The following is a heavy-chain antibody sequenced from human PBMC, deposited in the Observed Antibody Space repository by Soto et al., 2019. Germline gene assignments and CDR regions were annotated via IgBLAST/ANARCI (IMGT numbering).Heavy chain of an antibody. D-gene: IGHD4-4*01. CDR3: ARSPPTGSYYYCDGMDV. Sequence: ASVKVSCKASGYTFTSYGISWVRQAPGQGLEWMGWISAYNGNTNYAQKLQGRVTMTTDTSTSTAYMELRSLRSDDTAVYYCARSPPTGSYYYCDGMDVWGQGTTVTVSS. CDR1: GYTFTSYG. CDR2: ISAYNGNT. V-gene: IGHV1-18*01. J-gene: IGHJ6*02.